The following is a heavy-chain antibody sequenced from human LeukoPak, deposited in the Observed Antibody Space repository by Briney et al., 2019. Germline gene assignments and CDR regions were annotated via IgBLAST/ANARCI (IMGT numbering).Heavy chain of an antibody. V-gene: IGHV1-2*02. CDR3: ASHDYYGSIRAFDY. CDR1: GYTFTGYY. D-gene: IGHD3-22*01. Sequence: GASVKVSCKASGYTFTGYYMHWVRQAPGRGLEWMGWINPNSGGTNYAQKFQGRVTMTRDTSISTAYMELSRLRSDDTAVYYCASHDYYGSIRAFDYWGQGTLVTVSS. CDR2: INPNSGGT. J-gene: IGHJ4*02.